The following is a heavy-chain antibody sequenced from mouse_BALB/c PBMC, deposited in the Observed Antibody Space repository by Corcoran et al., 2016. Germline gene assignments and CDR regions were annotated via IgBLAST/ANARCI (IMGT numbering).Heavy chain of an antibody. D-gene: IGHD2-1*01. CDR3: ARGDGKYVGALDY. CDR1: GYTFTSYV. J-gene: IGHJ4*01. V-gene: IGHV1S136*01. Sequence: EVQLEQSGAELVKPGASVKVSCKASGYTFTSYVMHWVKQKPGQGLEWIGDINPYNDGTKYNEKFKGKATLTSDKSSSTAYMELSSLTSEDSAVYYCARGDGKYVGALDYWGQGTSVTVSS. CDR2: INPYNDGT.